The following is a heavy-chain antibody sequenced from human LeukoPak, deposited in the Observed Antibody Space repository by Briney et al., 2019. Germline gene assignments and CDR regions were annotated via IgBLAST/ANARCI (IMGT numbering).Heavy chain of an antibody. D-gene: IGHD1-26*01. Sequence: ASVKVSCKASGYTFTGYYMHWVRQAPGQGREWMGWINPNSGGTNYAQKFQGRVTMTRDTSISTAYMELSRLRSDDTAVYYCARDKHIGSYTDDYWGQGTLVTVSS. CDR3: ARDKHIGSYTDDY. J-gene: IGHJ4*02. CDR1: GYTFTGYY. V-gene: IGHV1-2*02. CDR2: INPNSGGT.